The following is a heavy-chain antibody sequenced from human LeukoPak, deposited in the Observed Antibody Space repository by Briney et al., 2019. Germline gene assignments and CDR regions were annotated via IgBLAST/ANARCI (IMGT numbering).Heavy chain of an antibody. CDR3: ARDIIVDYYFDY. CDR2: ISYSGST. Sequence: SGTLSLTCTVSGGSVSSGSYYWSWIRQPPGKGLEWIGYISYSGSTNYNPSLKSRVTISVNTSKNQFSLKLSSVTAADTAVYYCARDIIVDYYFDYWGQGTLVTVSS. J-gene: IGHJ4*02. V-gene: IGHV4-61*01. D-gene: IGHD3-22*01. CDR1: GGSVSSGSYY.